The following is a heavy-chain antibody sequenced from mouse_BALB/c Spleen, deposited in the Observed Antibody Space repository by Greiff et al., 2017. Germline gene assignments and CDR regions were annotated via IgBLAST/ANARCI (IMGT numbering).Heavy chain of an antibody. J-gene: IGHJ4*01. CDR1: GFNIKDTY. CDR2: IDPANGNT. Sequence: EVNLVESGAELVKPGASVKLSCTASGFNIKDTYMHWVKQRPEQGLEWIGRIDPANGNTKYDPKFQGKATITADTTSNTAYLQLSSLTSEDTAVYYCARFYDGYYNYAMDYWGQGTSVTVSS. V-gene: IGHV14-3*02. CDR3: ARFYDGYYNYAMDY. D-gene: IGHD2-3*01.